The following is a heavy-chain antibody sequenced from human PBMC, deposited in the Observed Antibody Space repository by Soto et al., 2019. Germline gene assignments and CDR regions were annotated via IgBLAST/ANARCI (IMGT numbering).Heavy chain of an antibody. J-gene: IGHJ5*02. CDR2: INAGNGDT. CDR1: GYTFTSYA. V-gene: IGHV1-3*01. D-gene: IGHD2-2*01. Sequence: QVQLVQSGAEVKKPGASVKVSCKASGYTFTSYALDWVRQAPGQRLEWMGGINAGNGDTKYSQNFQGRVTITRDTSATTAYMELSSLRYEDTAVYYCAREVLRFCTSTSCSTDWFDPWGQGTLVTVSS. CDR3: AREVLRFCTSTSCSTDWFDP.